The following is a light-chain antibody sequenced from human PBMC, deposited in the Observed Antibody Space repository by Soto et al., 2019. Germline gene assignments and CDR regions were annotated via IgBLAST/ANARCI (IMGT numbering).Light chain of an antibody. J-gene: IGLJ3*02. V-gene: IGLV2-23*01. CDR1: SSDVGNYNL. Sequence: QSALTQPASVSGSPGQSITISCTGTSSDVGNYNLVSWYQQHPGKAPKVIIYEGTKRPSGVSNRFSGSKSGNTASLTISGLQGEDEADYYCSSYTGSSTLVFGGGTKVTVL. CDR3: SSYTGSSTLV. CDR2: EGT.